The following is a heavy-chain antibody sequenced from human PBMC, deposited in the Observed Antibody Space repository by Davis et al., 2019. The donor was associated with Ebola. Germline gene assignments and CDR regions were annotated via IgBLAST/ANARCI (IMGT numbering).Heavy chain of an antibody. CDR3: ARTRIEAAIVYIYYGMDA. D-gene: IGHD5-12*01. V-gene: IGHV1-69*13. J-gene: IGHJ6*04. CDR2: IVPMFGTP. Sequence: AASVKVSCKVSAGTFRSYALSWVRQAPGQGLEWMGGIVPMFGTPNYARKFQGRVTITADESTRTTYMQLSSLRSEDTAIYYCARTRIEAAIVYIYYGMDAWGEGTTVTVSS. CDR1: AGTFRSYA.